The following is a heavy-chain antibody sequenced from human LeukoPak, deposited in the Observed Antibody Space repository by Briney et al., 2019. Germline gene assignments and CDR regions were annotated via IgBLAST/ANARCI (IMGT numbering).Heavy chain of an antibody. CDR3: AREGVDTAMVINWFDP. J-gene: IGHJ5*02. CDR2: IIPIFGTA. CDR1: GGTFSSYA. D-gene: IGHD5-18*01. V-gene: IGHV1-69*13. Sequence: SVKVSCKASGGTFSSYAISWVRQAPGQGLEWMGGIIPIFGTANYAQKSQGRVTITADESTSTAYMELSSLRSEDTAVYYCAREGVDTAMVINWFDPWGQETLVTVSS.